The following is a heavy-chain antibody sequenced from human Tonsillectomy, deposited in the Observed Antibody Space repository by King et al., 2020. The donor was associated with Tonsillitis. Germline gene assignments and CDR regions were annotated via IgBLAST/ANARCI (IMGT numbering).Heavy chain of an antibody. CDR3: ATGVYQLPV. D-gene: IGHD6-6*01. CDR2: IYSGGSST. V-gene: IGHV3-23*03. Sequence: VQLVESGGGLVQPGGSLRLSCAASGFTFSSYAMSWVRQAPGKGLEWVSVIYSGGSSTYYPDSVKGRFTVSRDNSKNTLYLQMNSLRAEDTAVYYCATGVYQLPVWGQGTLVTVSS. J-gene: IGHJ4*02. CDR1: GFTFSSYA.